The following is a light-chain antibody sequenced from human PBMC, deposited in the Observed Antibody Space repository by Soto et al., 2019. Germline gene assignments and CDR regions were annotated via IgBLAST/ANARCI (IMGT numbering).Light chain of an antibody. Sequence: QSVLTQPPSVSGAPGQRVTISCTGSSSNIGAGYDVHWYQQLPGTAPKLLIYGNSNRPSGVPDRFSGSKSGTSASLAITGLRAEDEADYYGQSYDSSLSGNVVFGGGTKVTVL. CDR1: SSNIGAGYD. J-gene: IGLJ2*01. CDR3: QSYDSSLSGNVV. CDR2: GNS. V-gene: IGLV1-40*01.